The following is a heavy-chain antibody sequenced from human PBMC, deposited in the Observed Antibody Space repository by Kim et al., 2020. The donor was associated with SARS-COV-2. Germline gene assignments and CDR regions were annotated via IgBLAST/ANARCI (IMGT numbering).Heavy chain of an antibody. D-gene: IGHD3-10*01. CDR3: ARRITMIRGVAVSGMDV. CDR1: GFTFGNYA. J-gene: IGHJ6*02. CDR2: ITASGGST. Sequence: GGSLRLSCAASGFTFGNYARGWVGQAPGRGLEWVSSITASGGSTYSADSVKGRFSISRDNSKNIMYVQMNSLRADDTAVYYCARRITMIRGVAVSGMDVWGQGTTVTVSS. V-gene: IGHV3-23*01.